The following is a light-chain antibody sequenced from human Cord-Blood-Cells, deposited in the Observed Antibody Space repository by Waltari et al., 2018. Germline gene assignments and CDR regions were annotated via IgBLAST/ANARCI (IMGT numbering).Light chain of an antibody. CDR3: QQYDNLPRT. CDR2: DAS. Sequence: DSPMTQSPSSMSASVGDRVTITCQASQDISNYLNWYQQKPGKAPKLLIYDASNLETGVPSRFSGSGSGTDFTFTISSLQPEDIATYYCQQYDNLPRTFGQGTRLEIK. CDR1: QDISNY. V-gene: IGKV1-33*01. J-gene: IGKJ5*01.